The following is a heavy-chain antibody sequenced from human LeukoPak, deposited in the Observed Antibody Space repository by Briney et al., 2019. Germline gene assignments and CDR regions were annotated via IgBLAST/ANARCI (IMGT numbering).Heavy chain of an antibody. CDR2: ISSSSSYT. J-gene: IGHJ6*02. CDR1: GFTFSDYY. CDR3: ARAEVAVAGYNYYYYGMDV. D-gene: IGHD6-19*01. Sequence: GGSLRLSCAASGFTFSDYYMSWIRQAPGKGLEWVSYISSSSSYTNYADSVKGRFTISRDNAKNSLYLQMNSLRAEDTAVYYCARAEVAVAGYNYYYYGMDVWGQGTTVTVPS. V-gene: IGHV3-11*06.